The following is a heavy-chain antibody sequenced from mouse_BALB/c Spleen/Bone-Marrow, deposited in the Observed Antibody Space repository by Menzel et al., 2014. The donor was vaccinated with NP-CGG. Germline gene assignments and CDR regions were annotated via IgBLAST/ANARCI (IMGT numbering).Heavy chain of an antibody. D-gene: IGHD1-1*01. CDR3: ARRGDIYYGSSAWFAY. CDR2: IDPANGNT. CDR1: GFNIKDTY. J-gene: IGHJ3*01. Sequence: VQLQQPGAELVKPGASVKLSCTASGFNIKDTYLHWVKQRPEQGLEWIGRIDPANGNTEYDPKFQGKATITADTSSNTAYLQLSSLTSEDTAVYYCARRGDIYYGSSAWFAYWGQGTLINVSA. V-gene: IGHV14-3*02.